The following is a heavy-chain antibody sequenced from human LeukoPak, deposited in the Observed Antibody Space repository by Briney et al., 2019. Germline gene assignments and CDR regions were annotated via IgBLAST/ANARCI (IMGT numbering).Heavy chain of an antibody. Sequence: GGSLRLSCAASGFTFSDYYMSWIRQAPGKGLEWVSYISSSGSTIYCADSVKGRFTISRDNAKNSLYLQMNSLRAEDTAVYYCAREPGDSSSSTFDYWGQGTLVTVSS. CDR3: AREPGDSSSSTFDY. CDR1: GFTFSDYY. CDR2: ISSSGSTI. D-gene: IGHD6-6*01. V-gene: IGHV3-11*04. J-gene: IGHJ4*02.